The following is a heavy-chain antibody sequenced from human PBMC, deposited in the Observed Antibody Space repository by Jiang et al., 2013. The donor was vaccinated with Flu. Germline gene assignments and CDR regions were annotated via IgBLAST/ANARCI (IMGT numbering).Heavy chain of an antibody. Sequence: PTQTLTLTCTFSGFSLSTSGVGVGWIRQPPGKALEWLALIYWNDDKRYSPSLKSRLTITKDTSKNQVVLTMTNMDPVDTATYYCAHSGGSGASGYCSSTSCLIWFDPWGQGTLVTVSS. J-gene: IGHJ5*02. V-gene: IGHV2-5*01. CDR2: IYWNDDK. CDR3: AHSGGSGASGYCSSTSCLIWFDP. D-gene: IGHD2-2*01. CDR1: GFSLSTSGVG.